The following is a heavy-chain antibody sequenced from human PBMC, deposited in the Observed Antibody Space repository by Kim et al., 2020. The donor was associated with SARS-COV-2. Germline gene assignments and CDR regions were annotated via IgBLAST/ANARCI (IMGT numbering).Heavy chain of an antibody. D-gene: IGHD5-18*01. J-gene: IGHJ4*02. V-gene: IGHV3-15*01. Sequence: PVKGRFTISRDESKNTLYLQMNSLKTEDTAVYYCTTGIQLWLGEGFRFDYWGQGTLVTVSS. CDR3: TTGIQLWLGEGFRFDY.